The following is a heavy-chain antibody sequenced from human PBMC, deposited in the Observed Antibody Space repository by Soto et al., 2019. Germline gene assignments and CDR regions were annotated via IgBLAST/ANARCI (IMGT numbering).Heavy chain of an antibody. D-gene: IGHD4-4*01. J-gene: IGHJ6*02. V-gene: IGHV1-69*13. Sequence: GASVKVSCKASGGTFSSYAISWVRQAPGQGLEWMGGIIPIFGTANYAQKFQGRVTITADESTSTAYMELSSLRSEDTAVYYCARAPYSNYYWGPRAPTSRTGSIYYYYGMDVWGQGTTVTVSS. CDR3: ARAPYSNYYWGPRAPTSRTGSIYYYYGMDV. CDR1: GGTFSSYA. CDR2: IIPIFGTA.